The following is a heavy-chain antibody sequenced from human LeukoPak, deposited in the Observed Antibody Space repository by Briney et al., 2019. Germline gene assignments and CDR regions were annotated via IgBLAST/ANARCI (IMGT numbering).Heavy chain of an antibody. V-gene: IGHV1-69*01. CDR2: IIPNLGTA. J-gene: IGHJ4*02. Sequence: GSSVKVSCKVSGGTFSNHAISWMRRAPGQGLEWMGGIIPNLGTANYAQKFRGRVTITADESTSTAYMELSSLRFEDTAVYYCARQIIAARFRTGGGFDYWGQGTLVTVSS. D-gene: IGHD6-6*01. CDR1: GGTFSNHA. CDR3: ARQIIAARFRTGGGFDY.